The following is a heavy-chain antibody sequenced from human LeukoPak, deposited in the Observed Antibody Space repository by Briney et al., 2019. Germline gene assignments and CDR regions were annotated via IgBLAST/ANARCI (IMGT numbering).Heavy chain of an antibody. CDR3: ARELEVATIYSYFDH. D-gene: IGHD5-24*01. Sequence: SQTLSLTCAISGDSVSSNSAAWNWIRQSLSRGLEWLGRTYYRSKWYHHYAVSVKGRITINPDTSKSQFSLQLNSVTPEDTAVYYCARELEVATIYSYFDHWGQGTLVTVSS. V-gene: IGHV6-1*01. CDR1: GDSVSSNSAA. J-gene: IGHJ4*02. CDR2: TYYRSKWYH.